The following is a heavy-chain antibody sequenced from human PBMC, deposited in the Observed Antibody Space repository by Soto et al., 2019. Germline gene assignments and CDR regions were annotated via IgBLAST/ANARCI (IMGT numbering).Heavy chain of an antibody. CDR3: ARDYDCSGGSCRYYYGMDV. Sequence: PGASLRLSCAASGFTFSDSYVSWIRQAPGTGLERVSYIGNSNSYIKYADSFKGRFTISRDNAKNSLYLQMNSLRAEDTAIYYCARDYDCSGGSCRYYYGMDVWGQGTTVTVSS. J-gene: IGHJ6*02. CDR2: IGNSNSYI. V-gene: IGHV3-11*05. D-gene: IGHD2-15*01. CDR1: GFTFSDSY.